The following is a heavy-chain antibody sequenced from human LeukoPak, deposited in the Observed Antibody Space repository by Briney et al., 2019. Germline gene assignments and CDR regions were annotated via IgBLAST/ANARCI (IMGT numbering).Heavy chain of an antibody. V-gene: IGHV3-7*01. D-gene: IGHD1-26*01. CDR1: GFTFSSYW. CDR2: INHNGNVN. J-gene: IGHJ4*02. Sequence: GGSLRPSCAASGFTFSSYWMNWARQAPGKGLEWVASINHNGNVNYYVDSVKGRFTISRDNAKNSLYLQMNSLRAEDTAVYYCAREGLIVGATCFDYWGQGTLVTVSS. CDR3: AREGLIVGATCFDY.